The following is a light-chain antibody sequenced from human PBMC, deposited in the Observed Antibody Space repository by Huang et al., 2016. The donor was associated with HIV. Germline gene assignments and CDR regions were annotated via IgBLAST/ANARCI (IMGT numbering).Light chain of an antibody. CDR3: QQYGSSPTT. Sequence: EIVLTQSPGTLSLSPGERATLSCRASQSVSGSYLAGYQQKPGQAPRLLIYGASSRATGIPDRFSGSGSGTDFTLTISRLEPEDFAVYYCQQYGSSPTTFGGGTKVEIK. CDR1: QSVSGSY. CDR2: GAS. J-gene: IGKJ4*01. V-gene: IGKV3-20*01.